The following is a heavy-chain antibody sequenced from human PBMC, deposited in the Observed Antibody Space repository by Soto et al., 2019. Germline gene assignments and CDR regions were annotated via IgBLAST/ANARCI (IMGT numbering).Heavy chain of an antibody. J-gene: IGHJ6*02. CDR2: INSDGSST. CDR1: GFTFSSYW. V-gene: IGHV3-74*01. Sequence: PGGSLRLSCAASGFTFSSYWMHWVRQAPGKGLVWVSRINSDGSSTSYADSVKGRFTISRDNAKNTLYLQMNSLRAEDTAVYYCARSIAAANEHYYYYYGMDVWGQGTTVTV. CDR3: ARSIAAANEHYYYYYGMDV. D-gene: IGHD6-13*01.